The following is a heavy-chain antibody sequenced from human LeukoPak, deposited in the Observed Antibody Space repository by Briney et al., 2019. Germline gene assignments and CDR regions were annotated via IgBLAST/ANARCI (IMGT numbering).Heavy chain of an antibody. Sequence: PGGSLRLSCAASGFTVSSNYMSWVRQAPGKGLEWVSVIYSGGSTYYADSMKGRFTISRDNSKNTLYLQMNSLRAEDTAVYYCARGRSGSYIDYWGQGTLVTVSS. CDR1: GFTVSSNY. D-gene: IGHD1-26*01. J-gene: IGHJ4*02. CDR3: ARGRSGSYIDY. V-gene: IGHV3-66*01. CDR2: IYSGGST.